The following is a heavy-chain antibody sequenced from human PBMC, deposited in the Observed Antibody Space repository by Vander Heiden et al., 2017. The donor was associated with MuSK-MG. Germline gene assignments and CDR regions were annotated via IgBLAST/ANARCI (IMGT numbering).Heavy chain of an antibody. CDR2: IYPGDSDT. CDR3: ARHGGGYNLPYDY. J-gene: IGHJ4*02. V-gene: IGHV5-51*01. CDR1: GYSFSSCW. D-gene: IGHD5-12*01. Sequence: EVHLVQSGAEVKKPGESLMISCHGSGYSFSSCWIGWGRQMPGKGVEWMGIIYPGDSDTSYNPSFKGQVTISADKSISTAYLQWSSLKASDTAMYYCARHGGGYNLPYDYWGQGTLVTVSS.